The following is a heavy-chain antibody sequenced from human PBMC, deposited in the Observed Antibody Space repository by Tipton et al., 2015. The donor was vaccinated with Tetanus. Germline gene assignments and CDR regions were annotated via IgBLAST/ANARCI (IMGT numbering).Heavy chain of an antibody. CDR3: AKVSAPGTIATGNFDY. V-gene: IGHV5-51*01. D-gene: IGHD1-1*01. CDR1: GYSFSSYW. CDR2: FFPGDSES. Sequence: QLVQSGAEAKKPGESLKISCRGSGYSFSSYWIAWVRQVPGKGLEWMGIFFPGDSESRYSPSFQGQVTMSGDNSIRTAYLQWNSLRASDTATYYCAKVSAPGTIATGNFDYWGQGTPVTVSS. J-gene: IGHJ4*02.